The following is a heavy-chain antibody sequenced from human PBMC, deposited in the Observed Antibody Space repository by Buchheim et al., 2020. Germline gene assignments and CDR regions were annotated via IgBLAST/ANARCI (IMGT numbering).Heavy chain of an antibody. Sequence: QVQLVESGGGVVQPGRSLRLSCAASGFTFSSYGMHWVRQAPGKGLEWVAVIWYDGSNKYYADSVKGRFTISRDNSKNTLYLQMNSLSAEDTAVYYCARGLWFGELSPVDYWGQGTL. D-gene: IGHD3-10*01. V-gene: IGHV3-33*01. J-gene: IGHJ4*02. CDR2: IWYDGSNK. CDR3: ARGLWFGELSPVDY. CDR1: GFTFSSYG.